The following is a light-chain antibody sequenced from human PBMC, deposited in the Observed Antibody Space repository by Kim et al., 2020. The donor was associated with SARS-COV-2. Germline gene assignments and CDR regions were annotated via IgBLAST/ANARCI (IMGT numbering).Light chain of an antibody. V-gene: IGLV6-57*03. CDR2: EDD. Sequence: NFMLTQPHSVSESPGKTVTISCTRSSGSIASNYVQWYQQRPGSAPTTVIYEDDQRPSGVPDRFSGSIDSSSNSASLTISGLKTEDEADYYCQSYDSTYVVFGGGTQLTLL. J-gene: IGLJ2*01. CDR1: SGSIASNY. CDR3: QSYDSTYVV.